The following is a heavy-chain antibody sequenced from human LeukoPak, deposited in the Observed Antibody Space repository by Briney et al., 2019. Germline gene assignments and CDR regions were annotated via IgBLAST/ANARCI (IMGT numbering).Heavy chain of an antibody. D-gene: IGHD3-22*01. CDR2: TSGSGGST. Sequence: GGSLRLSCAASGFTFSSYAMSWVRQAPGKGLEWVSATSGSGGSTYYADSVKGRFTISRDNSKNTLYLQMNSLRAEDTAVYYCANFDYYDSSGYYPTQYYFDYWGQGTLVTVSS. V-gene: IGHV3-23*01. J-gene: IGHJ4*02. CDR1: GFTFSSYA. CDR3: ANFDYYDSSGYYPTQYYFDY.